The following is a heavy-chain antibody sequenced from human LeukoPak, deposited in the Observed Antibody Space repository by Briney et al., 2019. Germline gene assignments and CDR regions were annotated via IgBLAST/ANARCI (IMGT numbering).Heavy chain of an antibody. Sequence: GGPLRLSCAASGFTFSSYSMNWVRQAPGKGLEWVSYISSSSSTIYYADSVKGRFTISRDNAKNSLYLQMNSLRAEDTAVYYCARVGTMVRGLHNWFDPWGQGTLVTVSS. V-gene: IGHV3-48*01. CDR1: GFTFSSYS. CDR2: ISSSSSTI. J-gene: IGHJ5*02. D-gene: IGHD3-10*01. CDR3: ARVGTMVRGLHNWFDP.